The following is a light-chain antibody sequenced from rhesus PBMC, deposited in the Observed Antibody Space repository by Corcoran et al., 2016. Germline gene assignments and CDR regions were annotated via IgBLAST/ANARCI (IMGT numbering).Light chain of an antibody. Sequence: QAALTQPPSVSGSPGQSVTISCTGTSSDIGNYDYVSWYQRRPGKAPKVIIYVVTERPAGVSDRFAASKSGNTSSLTISGHQAEDEADYYGGSYAGSYTFIFGGGTRLTVL. CDR2: VVT. J-gene: IGLJ1*01. CDR1: SSDIGNYDY. V-gene: IGLV2-32*01. CDR3: GSYAGSYTFI.